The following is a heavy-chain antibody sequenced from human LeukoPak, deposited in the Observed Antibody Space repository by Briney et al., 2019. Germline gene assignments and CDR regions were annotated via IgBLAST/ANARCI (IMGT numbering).Heavy chain of an antibody. J-gene: IGHJ4*02. CDR1: GFTFSSYS. CDR2: IKSKTDGGTT. CDR3: TTDIRIVVVLGDY. D-gene: IGHD3-22*01. Sequence: PGGSLRLSCAASGFTFSSYSMSWVRQAPGKGLEWVGRIKSKTDGGTTDYAAPVKGRFTISRDDSKNTLYLQMNSLKIEDTAVYYCTTDIRIVVVLGDYWGQGTLVTVSS. V-gene: IGHV3-15*01.